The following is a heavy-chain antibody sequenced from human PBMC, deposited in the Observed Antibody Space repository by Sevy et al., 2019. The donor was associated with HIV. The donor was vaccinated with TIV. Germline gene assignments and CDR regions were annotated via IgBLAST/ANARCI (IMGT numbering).Heavy chain of an antibody. CDR3: ANLLMWFGELPRGLDY. Sequence: GGSLRLSCAASGFNFNMYRMNWVRQAPGKGLEWVSSISSSSSDIKYADSVKGRFTVSRDNTKHSLLLQIDSVRAEDTSVYYCANLLMWFGELPRGLDYWGQGALVTVSS. V-gene: IGHV3-21*01. CDR2: ISSSSSDI. D-gene: IGHD3-10*01. CDR1: GFNFNMYR. J-gene: IGHJ4*02.